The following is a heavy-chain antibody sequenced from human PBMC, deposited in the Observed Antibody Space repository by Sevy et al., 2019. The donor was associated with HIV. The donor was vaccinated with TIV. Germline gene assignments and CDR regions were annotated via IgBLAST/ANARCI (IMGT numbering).Heavy chain of an antibody. J-gene: IGHJ4*02. CDR3: AKDYSAGITMVRGAYRAREDYFDY. D-gene: IGHD3-10*01. CDR2: ISYDEAHK. Sequence: GGSLRLSCVTSGFTFRTSGMHWVRQSPGKGLEWVAVISYDEAHKNYADSVKGRFSISKDNSKNTLYLQMRSLRTEDTAVYYCAKDYSAGITMVRGAYRAREDYFDYWGQGTQVTVSS. V-gene: IGHV3-30*18. CDR1: GFTFRTSG.